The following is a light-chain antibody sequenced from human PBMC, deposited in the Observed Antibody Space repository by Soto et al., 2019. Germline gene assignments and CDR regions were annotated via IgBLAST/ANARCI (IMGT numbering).Light chain of an antibody. CDR3: QQYNNCTPWT. CDR2: GAS. Sequence: EIVMTQSPATLSVSPGERATLSCRASQSVSSNLAWYQQKTGQAPRLLLYGASTRATGIPARFSGSGSGTEFTLTISSLQSEDFAVYYCQQYNNCTPWTFGQGTKVEIK. V-gene: IGKV3-15*01. CDR1: QSVSSN. J-gene: IGKJ1*01.